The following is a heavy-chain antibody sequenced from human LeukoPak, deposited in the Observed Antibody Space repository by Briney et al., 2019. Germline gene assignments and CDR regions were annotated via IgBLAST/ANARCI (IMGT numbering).Heavy chain of an antibody. D-gene: IGHD6-19*01. CDR1: GGTFSSHA. V-gene: IGHV1-69*06. J-gene: IGHJ6*04. CDR3: ASRQWLGLDYYGMDV. Sequence: SVKVSCKASGGTFSSHAISWVRQAPGQGLEWMEGIIPIFGTANYAQKFQGRVTITADKSTSTAYMELSSLRSEDTAVYYCASRQWLGLDYYGMDVWGKGTTVTVSS. CDR2: IIPIFGTA.